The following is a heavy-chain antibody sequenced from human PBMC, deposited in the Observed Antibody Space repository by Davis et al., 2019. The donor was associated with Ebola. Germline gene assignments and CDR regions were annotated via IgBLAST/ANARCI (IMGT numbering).Heavy chain of an antibody. V-gene: IGHV3-23*01. J-gene: IGHJ4*02. CDR2: ISASTDTT. D-gene: IGHD6-19*01. CDR1: GVSLINYD. CDR3: ATAVTGHY. Sequence: GESLKISCQVSGVSLINYDMSWVRQAPGQGLEWVSSISASTDTTHYADSVKGRFTISRDNFKNTLYLQMNSLRAEDTAMYYCATAVTGHYWGQGNLVTVSS.